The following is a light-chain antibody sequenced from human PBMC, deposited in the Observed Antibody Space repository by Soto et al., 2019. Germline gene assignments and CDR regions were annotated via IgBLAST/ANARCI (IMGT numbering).Light chain of an antibody. CDR1: SSDFGGHNY. Sequence: QSVLTQPASVSXXRGQSITISCTGTSSDFGGHNYVSWYQQLPGKAPKLLIFEVSIRPPGVSNRFSGSKSGNTASLTISGLQAEDEADYYCSSYTTTTTLSVFGAGTKLTVL. V-gene: IGLV2-14*01. J-gene: IGLJ1*01. CDR3: SSYTTTTTLSV. CDR2: EVS.